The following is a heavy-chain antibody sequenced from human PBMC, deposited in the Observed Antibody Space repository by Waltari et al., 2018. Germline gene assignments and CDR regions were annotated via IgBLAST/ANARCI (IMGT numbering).Heavy chain of an antibody. V-gene: IGHV1-69*12. Sequence: QVQLVQSGAEVKKPGSSVKVSCKASGGTFSSYAISWVRQAPGQGLEWMGGIIPIFGTANYSQKFQGRVTITADESTSTAYMELSSLRSEDTAVYYCARVSVVPAAIPPYYYYGMDVWGQGTTVTVSS. CDR3: ARVSVVPAAIPPYYYYGMDV. CDR1: GGTFSSYA. J-gene: IGHJ6*02. D-gene: IGHD2-2*02. CDR2: IIPIFGTA.